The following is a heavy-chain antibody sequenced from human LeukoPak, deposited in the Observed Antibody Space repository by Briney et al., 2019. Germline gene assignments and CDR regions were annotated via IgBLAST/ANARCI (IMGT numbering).Heavy chain of an antibody. J-gene: IGHJ4*02. CDR3: ARDSKVYYDSSGYHDY. Sequence: ASVKVSCKASGYTFTSYGISWVRQAPGQGLEWMGWISAYNGNTNYAQKLQGRVTMTTDTSTSTAYMELRSLRSEDTAVYYCARDSKVYYDSSGYHDYWGQGTLVTVSS. V-gene: IGHV1-18*01. D-gene: IGHD3-22*01. CDR2: ISAYNGNT. CDR1: GYTFTSYG.